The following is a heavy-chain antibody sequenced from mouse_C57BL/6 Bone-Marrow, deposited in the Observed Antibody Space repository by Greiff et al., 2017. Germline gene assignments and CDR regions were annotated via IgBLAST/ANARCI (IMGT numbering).Heavy chain of an antibody. CDR3: TCYGGWYVDG. Sequence: EVQLQQSGAELVRPGASVKLSCTASGFNFKDDYMHWVKQRPEQGLEWIGWINPENGDTEYASKFQGKATITADTSATKAYLQLSSLTSEDTAGYYCTCYGGWYVDGGGTGTAVTVSS. J-gene: IGHJ1*03. D-gene: IGHD1-2*01. CDR1: GFNFKDDY. V-gene: IGHV14-4*01. CDR2: INPENGDT.